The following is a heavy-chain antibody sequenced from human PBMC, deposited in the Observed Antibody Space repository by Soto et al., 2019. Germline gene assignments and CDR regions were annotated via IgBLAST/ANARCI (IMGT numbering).Heavy chain of an antibody. J-gene: IGHJ4*02. D-gene: IGHD2-15*01. CDR2: ISSSSSYI. CDR3: ARARRPTGYCSGGSCNFDY. Sequence: GGSLRLSCAASGFTFSSYSMNWVRQAPGKGLEWVSSISSSSSYIYYADSVKGRFSISRDNAKNSLSLQMNSLRAEDTAVYYCARARRPTGYCSGGSCNFDYWGQGTLVTVSS. V-gene: IGHV3-21*01. CDR1: GFTFSSYS.